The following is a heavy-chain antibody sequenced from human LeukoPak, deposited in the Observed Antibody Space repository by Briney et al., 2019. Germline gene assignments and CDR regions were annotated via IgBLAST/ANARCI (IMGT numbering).Heavy chain of an antibody. D-gene: IGHD6-19*01. CDR3: ARDGSDYSSEYYYYGMDV. CDR1: GFTFSSYG. V-gene: IGHV3-33*01. CDR2: IWYDGSNK. Sequence: GGSLRLSCAASGFTFSSYGMHWVRQAPGKGLEWVAVIWYDGSNKYYADSVKGRFTISRDNSKNTLYLQMNSLRAEDTAVYYCARDGSDYSSEYYYYGMDVWGQGTTVTVSS. J-gene: IGHJ6*02.